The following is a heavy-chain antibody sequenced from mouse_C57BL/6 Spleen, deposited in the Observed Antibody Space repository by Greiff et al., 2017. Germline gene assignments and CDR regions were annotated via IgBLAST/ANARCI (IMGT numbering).Heavy chain of an antibody. CDR3: ASSFYYVSFAY. J-gene: IGHJ3*01. CDR2: ISSGSSTI. V-gene: IGHV5-17*01. CDR1: GFTFSDYG. Sequence: EVMLVESGGGLVKPGGSLKLSCAASGFTFSDYGMHWVRQAPEKGLEWVAYISSGSSTIYYADTVKGRFTISRDNAKNTLFLQMTSLRSEDTAMYYCASSFYYVSFAYWGQGTLVTVSA. D-gene: IGHD1-1*01.